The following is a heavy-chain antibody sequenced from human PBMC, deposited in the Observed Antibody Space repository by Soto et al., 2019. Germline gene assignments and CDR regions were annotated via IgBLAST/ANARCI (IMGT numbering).Heavy chain of an antibody. D-gene: IGHD6-19*01. CDR1: GFTFSSYS. V-gene: IGHV3-21*01. CDR3: ARDPLSKGIAVAQVDY. Sequence: GGSLRLSCAASGFTFSSYSMNWVRQAPGKGLEWVSSISSSSSYIYYADSVKGRFTISRDNAKNSLYLQMNSLRAEDTAVYYCARDPLSKGIAVAQVDYWGQGTLVTVSS. CDR2: ISSSSSYI. J-gene: IGHJ4*02.